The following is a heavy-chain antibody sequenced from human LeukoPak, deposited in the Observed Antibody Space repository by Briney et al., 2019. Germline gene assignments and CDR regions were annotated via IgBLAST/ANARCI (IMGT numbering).Heavy chain of an antibody. CDR2: IHTGGYT. CDR3: VRALFDNNNYKFDF. Sequence: GGSLRLSCAASGFIVSSNYMSWVRQAPGKGLEWVSIIHTGGYTEYADSVKGRFSISRDNSKNTLFLQMNSLRAEDTAVYCCVRALFDNNNYKFDFWGQGTLVTVSS. D-gene: IGHD3-10*01. J-gene: IGHJ4*02. V-gene: IGHV3-53*01. CDR1: GFIVSSNY.